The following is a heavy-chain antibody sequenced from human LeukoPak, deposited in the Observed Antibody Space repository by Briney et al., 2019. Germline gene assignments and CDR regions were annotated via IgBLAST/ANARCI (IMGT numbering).Heavy chain of an antibody. Sequence: GRSLRLSCAASGFTFDDYAMHWVRQAPGKGLEWVLGISWNSGSIGYADSVKGRFTISRDNAKNSLYLQMNSLRAEDTALYYCAKDISSAPAVFDYWGQGTLVTVSS. V-gene: IGHV3-9*01. CDR3: AKDISSAPAVFDY. J-gene: IGHJ4*02. D-gene: IGHD6-6*01. CDR1: GFTFDDYA. CDR2: ISWNSGSI.